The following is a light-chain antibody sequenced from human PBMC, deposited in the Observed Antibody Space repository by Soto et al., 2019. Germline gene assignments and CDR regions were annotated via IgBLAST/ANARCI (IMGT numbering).Light chain of an antibody. CDR2: GNS. CDR3: QSYDSSLSGSV. CDR1: NSNIGAGYD. J-gene: IGLJ1*01. Sequence: QSVLTQPPSVSGAPGQRVTISCTGSNSNIGAGYDVHWYQQLPGTAPKLLIYGNSNRPSGVPDRFSGSKSVTSASLAITGLQAEDEADYYCQSYDSSLSGSVFRTGTRSPS. V-gene: IGLV1-40*01.